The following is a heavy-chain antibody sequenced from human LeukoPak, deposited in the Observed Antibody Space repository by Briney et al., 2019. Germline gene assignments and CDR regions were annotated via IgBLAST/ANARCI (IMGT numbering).Heavy chain of an antibody. CDR2: IKEDGTYT. J-gene: IGHJ4*02. V-gene: IGHV3-74*01. Sequence: GGSLRLSCAASGFSFSKYWMHWVRQTPGEGLVWVARIKEDGTYTSYADSVKGRFTISRDNARNTVFLQMNSLRAEDTAAYYCARDFDMGITPGDDFDFWGQGTLVTVSS. CDR3: ARDFDMGITPGDDFDF. CDR1: GFSFSKYW. D-gene: IGHD3-9*01.